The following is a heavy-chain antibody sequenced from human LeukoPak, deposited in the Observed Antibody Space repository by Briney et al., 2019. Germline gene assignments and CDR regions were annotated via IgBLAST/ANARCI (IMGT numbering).Heavy chain of an antibody. CDR1: GFTFDDYG. CDR3: ARVSGSGSYYSPHNDY. J-gene: IGHJ4*02. V-gene: IGHV3-20*04. D-gene: IGHD3-10*01. CDR2: INWNGGNT. Sequence: GGSLRLSCAASGFTFDDYGMSWVRRVPGKGLEWVSGINWNGGNTGYADSVKGRFTISRDNAKNSLYLQMNSLRAEDTALYYCARVSGSGSYYSPHNDYWGQGTLVTVSS.